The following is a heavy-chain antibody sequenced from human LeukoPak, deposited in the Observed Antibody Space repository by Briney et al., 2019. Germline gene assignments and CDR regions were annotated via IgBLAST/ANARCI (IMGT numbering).Heavy chain of an antibody. CDR1: GDSVSSNSAG. V-gene: IGHV6-1*01. Sequence: SQTLSLTCAISGDSVSSNSAGWNWIRQSPSRGLEWLGRTYYRSKWYTDYAVSVKSRITINPDTSKSQFSLQLNSVTPEDTAVYYCARDPGYSSSWYAWFDPXXXGXLXTVSS. D-gene: IGHD6-13*01. CDR2: TYYRSKWYT. J-gene: IGHJ5*02. CDR3: ARDPGYSSSWYAWFDP.